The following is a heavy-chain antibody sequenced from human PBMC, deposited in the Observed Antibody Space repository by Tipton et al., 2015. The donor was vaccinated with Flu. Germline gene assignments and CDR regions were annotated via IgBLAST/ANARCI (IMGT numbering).Heavy chain of an antibody. D-gene: IGHD3-10*01. CDR1: GFTFGSKW. CDR3: ARGVNYGNFDY. V-gene: IGHV3-7*01. Sequence: SLRLSCAASGFTFGSKWMAWVRQAPGKGLEWVANINQESNEKYYVDSVRGRFTISRDNAKNSLYLQMNSLRAEDTAVYFCARGVNYGNFDYWGQGTLVTVSS. CDR2: INQESNEK. J-gene: IGHJ4*02.